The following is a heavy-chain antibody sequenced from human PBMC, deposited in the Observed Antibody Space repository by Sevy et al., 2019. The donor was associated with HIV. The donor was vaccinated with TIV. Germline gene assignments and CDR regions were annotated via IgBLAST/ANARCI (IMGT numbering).Heavy chain of an antibody. CDR2: INPNSGGT. CDR3: ASFTAAATGGNWFDP. Sequence: ASVKVSCKASGYTFTGYYMHWVRQAPGQGLEWMGRINPNSGGTNYAHKFQGRVTMTRDTSISTAYMELGRLRADDTAVYYCASFTAAATGGNWFDPWGQGTLVTGSS. D-gene: IGHD6-13*01. V-gene: IGHV1-2*06. CDR1: GYTFTGYY. J-gene: IGHJ5*02.